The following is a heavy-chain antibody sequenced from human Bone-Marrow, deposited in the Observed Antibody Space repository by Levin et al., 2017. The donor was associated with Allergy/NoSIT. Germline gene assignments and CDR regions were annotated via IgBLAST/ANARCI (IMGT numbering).Heavy chain of an antibody. Sequence: HPGGSLRLSCAASGFAFSDYYMDWVRQAPGKGLEWIGRTRKKINSYTTEYAASVKGRFTISRDDSENSLYLQMNSLNTEDTAVYYCVRAGGAAFSFDYWGQGALVTVSS. J-gene: IGHJ4*02. CDR3: VRAGGAAFSFDY. D-gene: IGHD3-10*01. V-gene: IGHV3-72*01. CDR1: GFAFSDYY. CDR2: TRKKINSYTT.